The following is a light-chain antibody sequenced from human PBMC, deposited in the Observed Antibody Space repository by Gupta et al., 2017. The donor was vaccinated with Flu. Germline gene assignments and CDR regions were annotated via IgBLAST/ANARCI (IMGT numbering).Light chain of an antibody. J-gene: IGLJ2*01. Sequence: SYELTQPPSVSVSPGQTARITCSGDALPKKYAYWYQQKSGQAPVLVIYEDSKRPSGIPDRFSASSSGTMATLTINGAQVDDEGDYYCYSTDSSGNHRGVFGGGTKLTV. CDR2: EDS. V-gene: IGLV3-10*01. CDR1: ALPKKY. CDR3: YSTDSSGNHRGV.